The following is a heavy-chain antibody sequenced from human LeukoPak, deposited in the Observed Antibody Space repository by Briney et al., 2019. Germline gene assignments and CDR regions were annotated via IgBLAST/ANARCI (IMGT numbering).Heavy chain of an antibody. J-gene: IGHJ4*02. V-gene: IGHV3-30*18. D-gene: IGHD5-24*01. CDR3: AKQMAVDYFDY. Sequence: PGGSLRLSCAASVFTFSNFGMHWVREAPGKGVEWVAVISYDGKNEYYTDSVKGRFTISRDNAKNTLYLQMNSLRAEDTAVYYCAKQMAVDYFDYWGQGTLVTVSS. CDR1: VFTFSNFG. CDR2: ISYDGKNE.